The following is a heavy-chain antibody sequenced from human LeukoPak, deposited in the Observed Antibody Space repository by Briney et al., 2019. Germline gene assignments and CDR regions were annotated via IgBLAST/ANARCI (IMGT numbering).Heavy chain of an antibody. CDR1: GGSISSGGYS. Sequence: PSETLSLTCAVSGGSISSGGYSWSWIRQPPGTGLEWIGYIYHSGSTYYNPSLKSRVTISVDRSKNQFSLKLSSVTAADTAVYYCARAGGYCSGGSCYIPFDYWGQGTLVTVSS. V-gene: IGHV4-30-2*01. CDR2: IYHSGST. D-gene: IGHD2-15*01. CDR3: ARAGGYCSGGSCYIPFDY. J-gene: IGHJ4*02.